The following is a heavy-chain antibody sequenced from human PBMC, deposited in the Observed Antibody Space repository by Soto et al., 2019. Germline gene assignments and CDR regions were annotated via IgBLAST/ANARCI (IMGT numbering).Heavy chain of an antibody. V-gene: IGHV1-18*04. CDR2: ISAYNGNT. CDR1: GYSFTGYS. CDR3: ARDDHYDFWSGYSA. Sequence: ASVKVSCKASGYSFTGYSMHWVRQAPGQGLEWMGWISAYNGNTNYAQKLQGRVTMTTDTSTSTAYMELRSLRSDDTAVYYCARDDHYDFWSGYSAWGQGTLVTVSS. J-gene: IGHJ5*02. D-gene: IGHD3-3*01.